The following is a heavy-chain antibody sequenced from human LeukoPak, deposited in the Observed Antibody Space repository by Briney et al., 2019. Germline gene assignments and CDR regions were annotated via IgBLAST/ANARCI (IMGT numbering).Heavy chain of an antibody. CDR2: IYYSGST. CDR1: GGSISSSSYY. V-gene: IGHV4-39*07. J-gene: IGHJ4*02. CDR3: ARVRDYYDSRLYYFDY. Sequence: SETLSLTCTVSGGSISSSSYYWGWIRQPPGKGLEWIGSIYYSGSTYYNPSLKSRVTISVDTSKNQFSLKLSSVTAADTAVYYCARVRDYYDSRLYYFDYWGQGTLVTVSS. D-gene: IGHD3-22*01.